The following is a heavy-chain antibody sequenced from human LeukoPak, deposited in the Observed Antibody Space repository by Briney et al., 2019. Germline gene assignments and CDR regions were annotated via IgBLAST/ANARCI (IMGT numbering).Heavy chain of an antibody. V-gene: IGHV4-59*01. CDR1: GGSISSYY. J-gene: IGHJ6*02. CDR3: ARDRVLVTNGIYYYGVDA. Sequence: SETLSLTCTVSGGSISSYYWSWIRQPPEKGLEWIGHIYYSGNTKYTPSLESRVTMSIDTSKNQISLRLNSVTAADTAVYYCARDRVLVTNGIYYYGVDAWGQGTSVTVS. CDR2: IYYSGNT. D-gene: IGHD2-21*02.